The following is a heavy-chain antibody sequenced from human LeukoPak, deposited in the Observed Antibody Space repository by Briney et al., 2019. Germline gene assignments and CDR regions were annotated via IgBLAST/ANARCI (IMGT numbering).Heavy chain of an antibody. D-gene: IGHD3-10*01. J-gene: IGHJ5*02. CDR3: ARDVRSGSHDYYYGSALALNWFDP. CDR2: IYKTGNT. CDR1: GDSVRSGSNY. Sequence: SGTLSLTCTVSGDSVRSGSNYWGWFRLPPGNGLEWIGSIYKTGNTYYNPSLKSRITISVDTSKNQFSLKLSSVTAADTAVYYCARDVRSGSHDYYYGSALALNWFDPWGQGTLVTVSS. V-gene: IGHV4-39*07.